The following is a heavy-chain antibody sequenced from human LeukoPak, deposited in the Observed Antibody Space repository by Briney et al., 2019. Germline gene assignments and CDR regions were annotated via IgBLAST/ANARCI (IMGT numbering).Heavy chain of an antibody. J-gene: IGHJ4*02. CDR2: TRSKSYGGTT. CDR1: GFTFADYA. D-gene: IGHD5-12*01. V-gene: IGHV3-49*03. CDR3: SSYSGYGFTPFDY. Sequence: PGGSLRLSCTTSGFTFADYAMNWFRQAPGKGLEWLGFTRSKSYGGTTEYAASVKGRFTISRDDSKSIAYLQMNSLKNEDTAVYYCSSYSGYGFTPFDYWGQGTLVTVSS.